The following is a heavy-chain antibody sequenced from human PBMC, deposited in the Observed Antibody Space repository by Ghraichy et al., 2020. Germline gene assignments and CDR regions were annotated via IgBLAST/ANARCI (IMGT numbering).Heavy chain of an antibody. CDR2: IYYSGST. CDR3: AVDFRDYDFLTGSIYYFDY. J-gene: IGHJ4*02. D-gene: IGHD3-9*01. Sequence: SETLSLTCTVSGGSVSSGSYYWSWIRQPPGKGLEWIGYIYYSGSTNYNPSLKSRVTISVDTSKNQFSLKLSSVTAADTAVYYCAVDFRDYDFLTGSIYYFDYWGQRTLVTVSS. V-gene: IGHV4-61*01. CDR1: GGSVSSGSYY.